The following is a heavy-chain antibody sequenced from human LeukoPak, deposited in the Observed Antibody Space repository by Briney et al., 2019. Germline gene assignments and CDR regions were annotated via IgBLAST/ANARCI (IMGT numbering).Heavy chain of an antibody. CDR2: INPNSGGT. Sequence: ASVKVSCKASGYTFTGYYMHWVRQAPGQGLEWMGWINPNSGGTNYAQKFQGRVTMTRDTSISTAYMELSRLRSDDTAVYCCARSGPGITMVRGVISYFDIWGQGTMVTVSS. V-gene: IGHV1-2*02. D-gene: IGHD3-10*01. J-gene: IGHJ3*02. CDR1: GYTFTGYY. CDR3: ARSGPGITMVRGVISYFDI.